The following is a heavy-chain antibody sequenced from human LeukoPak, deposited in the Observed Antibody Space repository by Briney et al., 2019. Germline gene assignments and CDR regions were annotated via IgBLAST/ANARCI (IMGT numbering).Heavy chain of an antibody. J-gene: IGHJ4*02. CDR2: IYYSGST. CDR1: GGSISSYY. D-gene: IGHD5-24*01. Sequence: SETLSLTCTVSGGSISSYYWSWIRQPQGKGLEWIGYIYYSGSTNYNPSLKSRVTISVDTSKNQFSLKLSSVTAADTAVYYCARDGYNFFDYWGQGTLVTVSS. V-gene: IGHV4-59*01. CDR3: ARDGYNFFDY.